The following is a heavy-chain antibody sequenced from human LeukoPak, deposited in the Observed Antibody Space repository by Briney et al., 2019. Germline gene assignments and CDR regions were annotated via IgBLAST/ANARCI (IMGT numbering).Heavy chain of an antibody. CDR2: IYSGST. J-gene: IGHJ4*02. CDR1: GFTFSSYA. D-gene: IGHD4/OR15-4a*01. CDR3: ARRAGAYSHPYDY. Sequence: GGSLRLSCAASGFTFSSYAMSWVRQAPGKGLEWVSFIYSGSTHYSDSVKGRFTISRDNSKNTLYLQMNSLRAEDTAVYYCARRAGAYSHPYDYWGQGTLVTVSS. V-gene: IGHV3-53*01.